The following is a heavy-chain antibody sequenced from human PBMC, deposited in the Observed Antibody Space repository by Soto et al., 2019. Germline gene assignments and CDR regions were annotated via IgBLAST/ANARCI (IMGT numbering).Heavy chain of an antibody. CDR3: ARSPVPTGTTLYYFDY. CDR1: GCIFTSYY. CDR2: IDPSAGST. D-gene: IGHD1-1*01. V-gene: IGHV1-46*01. Sequence: QVQLVQSGAEVKKPGASVKVTCKASGCIFTSYYMHWVRQAPGQGLERMGTIDPSAGSTTYAQNFQGRVTMTRDTSTSTVYLELNCLRSEDTAVYYCARSPVPTGTTLYYFDYWGEGTLVTVSS. J-gene: IGHJ4*02.